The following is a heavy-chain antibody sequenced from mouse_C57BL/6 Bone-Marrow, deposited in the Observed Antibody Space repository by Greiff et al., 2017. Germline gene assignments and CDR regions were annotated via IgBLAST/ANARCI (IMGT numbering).Heavy chain of an antibody. CDR3: ARGGQLRREGAMDY. CDR1: GYTFTSYW. V-gene: IGHV1-55*01. CDR2: IYPGSGST. J-gene: IGHJ4*01. Sequence: QVQLQQPGAELVKPGASVKMSCKASGYTFTSYWITWVKQRPGQGLEWIGDIYPGSGSTSYNEKFKSKATLTVDTSSSTAYMQLRSLTSEDSAVYYCARGGQLRREGAMDYWGQGTSVTVSA. D-gene: IGHD3-2*02.